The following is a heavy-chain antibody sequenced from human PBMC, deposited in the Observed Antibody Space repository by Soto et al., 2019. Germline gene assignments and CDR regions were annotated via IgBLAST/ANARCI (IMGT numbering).Heavy chain of an antibody. CDR1: GFTFSDYY. CDR3: AKDRLAYCSGGSCYDAFDF. Sequence: GGSLRLSCAASGFTFSDYYMSWIRQAPGKGLEWVSYISSSGSTIYYADSVKGRFTISRDNAKNSLYLQMNSLRAEDAVVYYGAKDRLAYCSGGSCYDAFDFWGQGTMVTVSS. D-gene: IGHD2-15*01. J-gene: IGHJ3*01. CDR2: ISSSGSTI. V-gene: IGHV3-11*01.